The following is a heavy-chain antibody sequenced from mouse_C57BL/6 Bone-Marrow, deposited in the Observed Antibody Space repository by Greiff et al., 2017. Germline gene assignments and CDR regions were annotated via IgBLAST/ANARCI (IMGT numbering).Heavy chain of an antibody. D-gene: IGHD1-1*01. J-gene: IGHJ4*01. CDR3: TRRRGVYYGSSYYAMDY. V-gene: IGHV1-15*01. CDR1: GYTFTDYE. Sequence: QVQLQQPGAELVKPGASVKMSCKASGYTFTDYEMHWVKQTPVHGLEWIGAIDPETGGTAYNQKFKGKAILTADKSSSTAYMELRSLTSEDSAVYYCTRRRGVYYGSSYYAMDYWGQGTSVTVSS. CDR2: IDPETGGT.